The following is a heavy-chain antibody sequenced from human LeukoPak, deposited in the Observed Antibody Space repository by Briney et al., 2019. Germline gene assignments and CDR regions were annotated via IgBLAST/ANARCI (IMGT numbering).Heavy chain of an antibody. Sequence: PSETLSLTCAVYGGSFSGYYWSWIRQPPGKGLEWIGEINHSGSTNYNPSLKSRVTISVDKSKNQFSLKLSSVTAADTAVYYCARDTGGDYVSDYYYYMDVWGKGTTVTVSS. D-gene: IGHD4-17*01. CDR2: INHSGST. J-gene: IGHJ6*03. V-gene: IGHV4-34*01. CDR1: GGSFSGYY. CDR3: ARDTGGDYVSDYYYYMDV.